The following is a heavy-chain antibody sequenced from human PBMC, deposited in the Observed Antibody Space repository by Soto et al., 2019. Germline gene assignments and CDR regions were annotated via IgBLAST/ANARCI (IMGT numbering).Heavy chain of an antibody. CDR2: ISGSGGST. D-gene: IGHD2-2*01. Sequence: GGSLRLSCAASGFTFSSYAMSWVRQAPGKGLEWVSAISGSGGSTYYADSVKGRFTISRDNSKNTLYLQMNSLRAEDTAVYYCAKDSPFEVVPAAMPAFDYWGQGTLVTVSS. V-gene: IGHV3-23*01. CDR1: GFTFSSYA. J-gene: IGHJ4*02. CDR3: AKDSPFEVVPAAMPAFDY.